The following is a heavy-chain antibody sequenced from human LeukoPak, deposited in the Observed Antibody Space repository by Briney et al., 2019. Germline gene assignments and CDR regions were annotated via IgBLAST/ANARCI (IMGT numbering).Heavy chain of an antibody. CDR1: GGSFNGYY. CDR3: ARGQLRVLYYFDY. J-gene: IGHJ4*02. Sequence: PSETLSLTCAVYGGSFNGYYWSWIRQPPGKGLEWIGEINHSGSTYYNPSLKSRVIISVDTSKKQFSLKVRSVTAADTAGYYCARGQLRVLYYFDYWGQGTLVTVSS. V-gene: IGHV4-34*01. CDR2: INHSGST. D-gene: IGHD1-26*01.